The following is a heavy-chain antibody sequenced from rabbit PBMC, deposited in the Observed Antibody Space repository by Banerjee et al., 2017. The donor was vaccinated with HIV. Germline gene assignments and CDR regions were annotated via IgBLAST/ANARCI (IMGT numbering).Heavy chain of an antibody. Sequence: QLKESGGGLVQPGGSLKLSCKASGFDFSSCYMTWVRQAPGKGLEWIGYIDPIFGSTYYASWVNGRFTISSHNAQNTLYLQLNSLTAADTATYFCARDLAGVIGWNFGLWGPGTLVTVS. CDR2: IDPIFGST. J-gene: IGHJ4*01. CDR3: ARDLAGVIGWNFGL. CDR1: GFDFSSCY. D-gene: IGHD4-1*01. V-gene: IGHV1S7*01.